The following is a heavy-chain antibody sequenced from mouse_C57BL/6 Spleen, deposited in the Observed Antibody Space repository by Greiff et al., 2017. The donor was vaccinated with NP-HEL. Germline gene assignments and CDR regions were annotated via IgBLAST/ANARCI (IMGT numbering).Heavy chain of an antibody. J-gene: IGHJ4*01. CDR2: IYPGDGDT. D-gene: IGHD5-1*01. V-gene: IGHV1-80*01. CDR3: AREGSTSYAMDY. CDR1: GYAFSSYW. Sequence: QVQLQQSGAELVKPGASVKISCKASGYAFSSYWMNWVKQRPGKGLEWIGQIYPGDGDTNYNGKFKGKATLTADKSSSTAYMQLSSLTSEDSAVYFCAREGSTSYAMDYWGQGTSVTVSS.